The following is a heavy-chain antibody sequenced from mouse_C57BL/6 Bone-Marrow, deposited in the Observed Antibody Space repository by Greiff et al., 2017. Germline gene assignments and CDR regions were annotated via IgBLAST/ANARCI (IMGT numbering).Heavy chain of an antibody. V-gene: IGHV2-9-1*01. CDR2: IWTGGGT. J-gene: IGHJ3*01. CDR3: ARYYSNYGLFAY. CDR1: GFSLTSYA. D-gene: IGHD2-5*01. Sequence: VKLVESGPGLVAPSQSLSITCTVSGFSLTSYAISWVRQPPGKGLEWLGVIWTGGGTNYNSALKSRLSISKDNSKSQVFLKMNSLQTDDTASYYCARYYSNYGLFAYWGQGTLVTVSA.